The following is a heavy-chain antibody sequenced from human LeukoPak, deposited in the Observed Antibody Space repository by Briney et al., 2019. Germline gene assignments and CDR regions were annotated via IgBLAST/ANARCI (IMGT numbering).Heavy chain of an antibody. D-gene: IGHD3-22*01. CDR1: GFTFSSYS. CDR3: ARGGLDYYDSSGYYPPTYYYYYGMDV. CDR2: ISSSSSYI. J-gene: IGHJ6*02. Sequence: GGSLRLSCAASGFTFSSYSMNWVRQAPGKGLEWVSSISSSSSYIYYADSVKGRFTISRDNAKNSLYLQMNSLRAEDTAVYYCARGGLDYYDSSGYYPPTYYYYYGMDVWGQGTTVTVSS. V-gene: IGHV3-21*01.